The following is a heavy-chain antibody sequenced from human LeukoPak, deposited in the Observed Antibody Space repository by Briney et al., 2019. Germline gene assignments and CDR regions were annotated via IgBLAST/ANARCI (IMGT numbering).Heavy chain of an antibody. Sequence: ASVKVSCKASGYTFTGYYMHWVRQAPGQGLEWMGWINPNSGGTNYAQKFQGRVTMTRDTSISTAYMELSRLRSDDTAVYYCARAEGRSWFWSDYYPFDYWGQGTLVTVSS. D-gene: IGHD3-3*01. V-gene: IGHV1-2*02. CDR3: ARAEGRSWFWSDYYPFDY. CDR1: GYTFTGYY. CDR2: INPNSGGT. J-gene: IGHJ4*02.